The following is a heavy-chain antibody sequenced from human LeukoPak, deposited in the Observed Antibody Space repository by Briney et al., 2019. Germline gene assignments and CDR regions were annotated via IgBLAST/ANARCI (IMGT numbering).Heavy chain of an antibody. CDR1: GGSFSGYY. CDR3: ARGGTYGDYYYYGMDV. Sequence: PSETLSLTCAVYGGSFSGYYWSWIRQPPGKGLEWIGEINHSGSINYNPSLKSRVTISVDTSKNQFSLKLSSVTAADTAVYYCARGGTYGDYYYYGMDVWGQGTTVTVSS. V-gene: IGHV4-34*01. J-gene: IGHJ6*02. CDR2: INHSGSI. D-gene: IGHD4-17*01.